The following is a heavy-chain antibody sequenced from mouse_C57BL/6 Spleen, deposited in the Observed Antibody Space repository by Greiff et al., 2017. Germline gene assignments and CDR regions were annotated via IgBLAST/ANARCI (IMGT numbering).Heavy chain of an antibody. Sequence: VKLQESGAELVRPGTSVKVSCKASGYAFTNYLIEWVKQRPGQGLEWIGVINPGSGGTNYNEKFKGKATLTADKSSSPAYMQIRSLTSEDSAVYFCARSEYSNYGYAMAYWGQGTSGTVSS. V-gene: IGHV1-54*01. CDR2: INPGSGGT. J-gene: IGHJ4*01. CDR3: ARSEYSNYGYAMAY. CDR1: GYAFTNYL. D-gene: IGHD2-5*01.